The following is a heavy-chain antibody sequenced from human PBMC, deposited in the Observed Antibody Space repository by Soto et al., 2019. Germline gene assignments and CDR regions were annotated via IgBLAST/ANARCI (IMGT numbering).Heavy chain of an antibody. Sequence: GGSLRLSCTASGFTFGDYAMSWFRQAPGKGLEWVGFIRSKPYDGTTEYAASAKGRFTISRDDSKSIAYLQMNSLKTGDTAVYYCAKDLFSMVRGASYYSYGMDVWGQGTTVTVSS. J-gene: IGHJ6*02. CDR1: GFTFGDYA. CDR2: IRSKPYDGTT. D-gene: IGHD3-10*01. V-gene: IGHV3-49*03. CDR3: AKDLFSMVRGASYYSYGMDV.